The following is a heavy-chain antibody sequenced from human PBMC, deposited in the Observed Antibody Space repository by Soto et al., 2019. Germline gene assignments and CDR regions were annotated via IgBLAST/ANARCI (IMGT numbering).Heavy chain of an antibody. J-gene: IGHJ6*03. V-gene: IGHV4-59*01. CDR3: ATVRAVAGPSMDV. Sequence: SETLSLTCTVSGGSISRYYWSWIRQPPGKGLEWIGYIYYSASTNYNPSLKSRFTISVDTSKNQFSLKLSSVTAAATALYYCATVRAVAGPSMDVWGKGTTVTVSS. CDR2: IYYSAST. D-gene: IGHD2-15*01. CDR1: GGSISRYY.